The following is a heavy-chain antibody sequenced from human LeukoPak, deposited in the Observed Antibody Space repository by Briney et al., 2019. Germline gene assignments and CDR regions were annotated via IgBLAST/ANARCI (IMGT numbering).Heavy chain of an antibody. V-gene: IGHV4-34*01. J-gene: IGHJ4*02. CDR1: GGSFSGYY. CDR2: INHSGST. Sequence: PSETLSLTCAVYGGSFSGYYRSWIRQPPGKGLEWIGEINHSGSTNYNPSLKSRVTISVDTSKNQFSLKLSSVTAADTAVYYCARTSARRLRRDLDYWGQGTLVTVSS. CDR3: ARTSARRLRRDLDY. D-gene: IGHD4-17*01.